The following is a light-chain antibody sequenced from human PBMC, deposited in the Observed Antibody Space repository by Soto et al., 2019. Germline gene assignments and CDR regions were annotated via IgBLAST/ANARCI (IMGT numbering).Light chain of an antibody. CDR3: YSYAGDVTFV. V-gene: IGLV2-14*01. CDR1: SSDVGGYKY. J-gene: IGLJ1*01. Sequence: QSALTQPASVSGSPGQSITVSCTGTSSDVGGYKYVSWYQQHPGKAPKLMIYEVTNRPSGVSNRFSGSKSGNTASLTISGLQAEDEADYYCYSYAGDVTFVFGRGTKVTVL. CDR2: EVT.